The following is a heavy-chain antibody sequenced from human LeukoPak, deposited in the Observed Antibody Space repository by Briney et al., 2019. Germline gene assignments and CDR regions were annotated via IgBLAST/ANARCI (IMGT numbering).Heavy chain of an antibody. CDR3: AKDRSGSSSWDFDY. CDR2: IRWHSGSI. V-gene: IGHV3-9*03. CDR1: GFTVDDYP. D-gene: IGHD6-13*01. Sequence: GRSLRLSCAASGFTVDDYPRHWVRQAPGKGLEGLSGIRWHSGSIGYAESVKRRFNIYRDNAKNSLYLQMNSLRAEDMALYYCAKDRSGSSSWDFDYWGQGTLVTVSS. J-gene: IGHJ4*02.